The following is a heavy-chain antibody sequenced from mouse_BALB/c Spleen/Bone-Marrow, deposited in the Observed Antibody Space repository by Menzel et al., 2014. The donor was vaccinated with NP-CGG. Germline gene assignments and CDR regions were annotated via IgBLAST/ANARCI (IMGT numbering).Heavy chain of an antibody. CDR2: INPINGGT. CDR1: GYTFTSYY. V-gene: IGHV1S81*02. D-gene: IGHD1-1*01. CDR3: TRSNYGYWYFDV. J-gene: IGHJ1*01. Sequence: QVQLQQPGAELVKPGAPVKLSCKASGYTFTSYYMYWVRQRPGQGLEWIGEINPINGGTNFSEKFKSRATLTVDKSSSTAFMQLSTLTSEDSAVYYCTRSNYGYWYFDVWGAGTTVTVSS.